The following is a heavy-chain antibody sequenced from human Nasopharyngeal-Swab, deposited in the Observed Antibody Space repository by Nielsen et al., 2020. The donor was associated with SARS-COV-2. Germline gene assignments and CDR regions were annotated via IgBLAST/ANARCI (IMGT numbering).Heavy chain of an antibody. V-gene: IGHV3-21*04. CDR1: GFTFSSHS. D-gene: IGHD4-11*01. CDR3: ARGTADYSNPSFDY. CDR2: ISSTSSYI. J-gene: IGHJ4*02. Sequence: GESLKISCVASGFTFSSHSMNWVRQAPGKELEWVSSISSTSSYIYYADSVKGRFTISRDNAKNSLYLLMNSLRSEDTALYYCARGTADYSNPSFDYWGQGTLVTVSS.